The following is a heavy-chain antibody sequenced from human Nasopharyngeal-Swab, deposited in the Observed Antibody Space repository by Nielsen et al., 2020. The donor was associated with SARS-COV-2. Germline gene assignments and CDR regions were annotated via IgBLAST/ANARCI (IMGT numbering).Heavy chain of an antibody. CDR2: ISAYNGNT. CDR1: GYTFTSYG. J-gene: IGHJ5*02. CDR3: ARDWQWLVYNWFDP. Sequence: ASVKVSCKASGYTFTSYGMSWVRQAPGQGLEWMGWISAYNGNTNYAQKLQGRVTMTTDTSTSTAYMELRSLRSDDTAVYYCARDWQWLVYNWFDPWGQGTLVTVSS. D-gene: IGHD6-19*01. V-gene: IGHV1-18*01.